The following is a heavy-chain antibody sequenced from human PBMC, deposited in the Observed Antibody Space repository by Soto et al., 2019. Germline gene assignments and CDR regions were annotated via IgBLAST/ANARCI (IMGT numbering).Heavy chain of an antibody. D-gene: IGHD3-9*01. V-gene: IGHV4-59*08. Sequence: QVQLQESGPGLVKPSETLSLTCTVSGGSISSYYWSWIRQPPGKGLEWIGYIYYSGSTNYNPSLKCRVTISVDTSKNQFSLKLSSVTAADTAVYYCASLRQYYDILTGYYDYYYYYMDVWGKGTTVTVSS. CDR1: GGSISSYY. J-gene: IGHJ6*03. CDR2: IYYSGST. CDR3: ASLRQYYDILTGYYDYYYYYMDV.